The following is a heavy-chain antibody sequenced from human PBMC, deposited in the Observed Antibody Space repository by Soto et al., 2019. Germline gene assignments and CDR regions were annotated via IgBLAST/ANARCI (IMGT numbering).Heavy chain of an antibody. CDR3: AKKVPAALRLYYFFGLDV. CDR1: GASISSDNR. V-gene: IGHV4-4*02. D-gene: IGHD2-15*01. Sequence: PSETLSLTCAVSGASISSDNRWTWVRQPPGEGLEWIGEISQSGTTKYNPSLASRVTISVDKSKNQFSLRLTSMTDADTAAYYCAKKVPAALRLYYFFGLDVWGQGTTVTVSS. J-gene: IGHJ6*02. CDR2: ISQSGTT.